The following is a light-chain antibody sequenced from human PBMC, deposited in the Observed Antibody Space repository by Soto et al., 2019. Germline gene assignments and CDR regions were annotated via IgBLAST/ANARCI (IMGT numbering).Light chain of an antibody. CDR2: GAS. CDR1: QSVSSN. V-gene: IGKV3-15*01. CDR3: QQYYNWPPYT. J-gene: IGKJ2*01. Sequence: EIVMTQSPAALSVSPGERATLSSRASQSVSSNLAWYQQKPGQAPRLLMYGASTRATGIPARFSGSGSGTEFTLTISSLQSEDFAVYFCQQYYNWPPYTFGQGTKLEIK.